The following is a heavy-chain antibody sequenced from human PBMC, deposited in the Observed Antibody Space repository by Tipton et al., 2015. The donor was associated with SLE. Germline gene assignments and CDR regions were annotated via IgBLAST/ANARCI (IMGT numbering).Heavy chain of an antibody. Sequence: QVQLVQSGGGLVQPGGSLRLSCAASGFTFSSYEMNWVRQPPGKGLEWIGSIYYSGSTYYNPSLKSRVTISVDTSKNQFSLKLSSVTAADTAVYYCARQGPGDYYDSSGYYQGWYFDLWGRGTLVTVSS. V-gene: IGHV4-39*01. D-gene: IGHD3-22*01. CDR3: ARQGPGDYYDSSGYYQGWYFDL. CDR2: IYYSGST. CDR1: GFTFSSYE. J-gene: IGHJ2*01.